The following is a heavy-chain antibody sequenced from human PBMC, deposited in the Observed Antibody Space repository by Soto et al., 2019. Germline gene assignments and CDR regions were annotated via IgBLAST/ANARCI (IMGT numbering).Heavy chain of an antibody. J-gene: IGHJ6*02. Sequence: QVQLVQSGAEVKKPGASVKVSCKASGYTFTSYDINWVRQATGQGLEWMGWMNPNSGNTGYAQKFQGRVTMTRNTSISTALMELSSLRSEDTAVYYCARDAYDISGYSYYYYYGMDVWGQGTTVTVSS. CDR3: ARDAYDISGYSYYYYYGMDV. V-gene: IGHV1-8*01. CDR1: GYTFTSYD. CDR2: MNPNSGNT. D-gene: IGHD3-22*01.